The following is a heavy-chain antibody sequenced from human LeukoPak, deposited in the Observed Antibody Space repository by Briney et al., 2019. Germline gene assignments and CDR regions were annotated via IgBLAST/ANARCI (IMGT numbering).Heavy chain of an antibody. CDR2: IKQDGSEK. D-gene: IGHD3-3*01. CDR1: GFTFSSYW. V-gene: IGHV3-7*01. J-gene: IGHJ3*02. CDR3: ARDSTIFGVVIGHDAFDI. Sequence: GGSLRLSCAASGFTFSSYWMSWVRQAPGKGLEWVANIKQDGSEKYYVDSVKGRFTISRDNAKNSLYLQMNSLRAEDTAVYYCARDSTIFGVVIGHDAFDIWGQGTMVTVSS.